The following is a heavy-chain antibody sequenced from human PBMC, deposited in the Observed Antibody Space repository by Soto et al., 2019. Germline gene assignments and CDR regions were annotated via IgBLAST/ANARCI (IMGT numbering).Heavy chain of an antibody. J-gene: IGHJ4*02. D-gene: IGHD3-9*01. CDR2: ISAYNGNT. CDR1: GYTFTSYG. Sequence: SVRVSCKASGYTFTSYGISWVRQAPGQGLEWMGWISAYNGNTNYAQKLQGRVTMTTDTSTSTAYMELRSLRSDDTAVYYCARFYILTGYYGYWGQGTLVTVSS. V-gene: IGHV1-18*04. CDR3: ARFYILTGYYGY.